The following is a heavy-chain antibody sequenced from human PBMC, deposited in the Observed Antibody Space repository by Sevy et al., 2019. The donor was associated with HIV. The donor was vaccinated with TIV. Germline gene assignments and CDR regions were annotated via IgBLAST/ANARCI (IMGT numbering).Heavy chain of an antibody. J-gene: IGHJ5*02. D-gene: IGHD6-13*01. CDR1: GFDVSNNY. Sequence: GGSLRLSCAGSGFDVSNNYMSWVRQAPGKGLEWVSIIYSSGTTYYADSVKGRFTISRDKSKNTVYLQMGSLRADDTAFYHCARDYSRRPGWFDPRGQGTLVTVSS. CDR3: ARDYSRRPGWFDP. CDR2: IYSSGTT. V-gene: IGHV3-53*01.